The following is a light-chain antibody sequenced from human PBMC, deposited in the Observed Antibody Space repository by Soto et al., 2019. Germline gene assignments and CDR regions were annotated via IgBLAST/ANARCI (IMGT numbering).Light chain of an antibody. CDR3: QQTHTYPVT. J-gene: IGKJ4*01. CDR2: AAS. Sequence: DIQLTQSPSFLSASVGDRVTITCRASQGISSYLAWYQQKPGKAPKLLSYAASTLQSGVPSRFSGSGSGTDFTLTISSLQPEDFATFYCQQTHTYPVTFGGVTKVEIK. V-gene: IGKV1-9*01. CDR1: QGISSY.